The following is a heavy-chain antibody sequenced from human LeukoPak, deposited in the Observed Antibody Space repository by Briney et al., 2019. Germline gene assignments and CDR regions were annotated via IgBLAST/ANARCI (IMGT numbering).Heavy chain of an antibody. J-gene: IGHJ6*03. CDR1: GGSISSSSYY. Sequence: SETLSLTCTVSGGSISSSSYYWGWIRQPPGKGLEWIGSIYYSGSTYYNPSLKSRVTISVDTSKNQFSLKLSTVTAADTAVYYCATPPFKDHYMDVWGKGTTVTVSS. CDR2: IYYSGST. CDR3: ATPPFKDHYMDV. V-gene: IGHV4-39*01.